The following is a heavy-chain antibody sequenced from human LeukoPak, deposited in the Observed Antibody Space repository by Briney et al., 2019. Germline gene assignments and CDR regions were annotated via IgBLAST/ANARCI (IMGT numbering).Heavy chain of an antibody. CDR2: ISSSGSTI. D-gene: IGHD1-26*01. CDR1: GFTFSSYE. V-gene: IGHV3-48*03. J-gene: IGHJ4*02. CDR3: ARVGGSYYSQLYYFDY. Sequence: GGSLRLSCAASGFTFSSYEMNWVRQAPGKGLEWVSYISSSGSTIYYADSVKGRFTISRDNAKNSLYLQMNSLRSEDTAVYYCARVGGSYYSQLYYFDYWGQGTLVTVSS.